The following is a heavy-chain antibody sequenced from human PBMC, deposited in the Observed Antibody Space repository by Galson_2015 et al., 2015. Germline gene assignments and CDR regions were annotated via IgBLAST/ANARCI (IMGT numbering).Heavy chain of an antibody. Sequence: SLRLSCAGSGFTYSSYAMSWVRQAPGKGLEWVSAISGSGGTTYYADSVKGRFTISRDNSKNTLYVQMNSLRVEDTAVYYCAKDFRSGYYSPTDYWGQGTLVTVSS. D-gene: IGHD3-22*01. CDR2: ISGSGGTT. J-gene: IGHJ4*02. V-gene: IGHV3-23*01. CDR3: AKDFRSGYYSPTDY. CDR1: GFTYSSYA.